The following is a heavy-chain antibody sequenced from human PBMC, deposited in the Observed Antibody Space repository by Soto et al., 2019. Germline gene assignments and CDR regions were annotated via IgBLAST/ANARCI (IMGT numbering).Heavy chain of an antibody. CDR1: GFTFSRYW. Sequence: EVQLVESGGGLVQPGGSLRLSCAASGFTFSRYWMHWVREAPGEGLVWVSHINDDGTITTYADSVKGRFTISRDNAENTVYLEINSLRNEDTAAYYSLPSGLRAGNDAFDIWGQGTMVTVSS. J-gene: IGHJ3*02. D-gene: IGHD1-1*01. V-gene: IGHV3-74*03. CDR3: LPSGLRAGNDAFDI. CDR2: INDDGTIT.